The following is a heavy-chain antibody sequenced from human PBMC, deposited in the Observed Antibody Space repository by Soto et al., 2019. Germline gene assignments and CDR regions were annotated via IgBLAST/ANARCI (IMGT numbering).Heavy chain of an antibody. Sequence: PGGSLRLSCVAFEFSSSDYWMTWARQGPGKGLEWVASITQDGSGTYYMDSVKGRFTISRDNAKNSLYLQMNSLRVEGTAIYYCGRSQYSSSSGYWGQGTLVTVSS. CDR3: GRSQYSSSSGY. J-gene: IGHJ4*02. V-gene: IGHV3-7*01. CDR1: EFSSSDYW. D-gene: IGHD6-6*01. CDR2: ITQDGSGT.